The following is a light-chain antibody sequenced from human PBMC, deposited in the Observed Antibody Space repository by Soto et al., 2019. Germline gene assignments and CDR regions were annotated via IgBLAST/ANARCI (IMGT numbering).Light chain of an antibody. CDR1: QSIYRF. V-gene: IGKV1-39*01. CDR2: AAS. CDR3: QQSYRAVT. Sequence: DIQMTQSPSSLSASVGDRVTMTCRASQSIYRFLNWYQHRPGKVPKLLIYAASHLQTGVPSRFRGTGSATHFTLTISSLQPEDFATYYCQQSYRAVTFGQGTRLEIK. J-gene: IGKJ5*01.